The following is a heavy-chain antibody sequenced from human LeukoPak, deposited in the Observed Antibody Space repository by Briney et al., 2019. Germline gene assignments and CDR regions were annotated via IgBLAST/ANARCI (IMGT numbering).Heavy chain of an antibody. J-gene: IGHJ4*02. CDR3: VRGASGDFWSYYSPPSDY. V-gene: IGHV3-21*01. CDR1: GFTFSTFA. Sequence: PGGSLRLSCAASGFTFSTFAMNWVRQAPGKGLEWVSSISTSTYIYYADSVKGRFTISRDNARNSLYLQMNSLRAEDTAVYYCVRGASGDFWSYYSPPSDYWGQGTLVTVSS. CDR2: ISTSTYI. D-gene: IGHD3-3*01.